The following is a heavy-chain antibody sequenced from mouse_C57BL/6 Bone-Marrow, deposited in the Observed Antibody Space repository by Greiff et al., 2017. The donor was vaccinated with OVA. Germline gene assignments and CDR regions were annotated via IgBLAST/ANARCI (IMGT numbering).Heavy chain of an antibody. Sequence: VKLQQPGTELVKPGASVKLSCKASGYTFTSYWMHWVKQRPGQGLEWIGNINPSNGGTNYNEKFKSKATLTVDKSSSTAYMQLSSLTSEDSAVYYCARGDFWDWYFDVWGTGTTVTVSS. CDR3: ARGDFWDWYFDV. V-gene: IGHV1-53*01. CDR1: GYTFTSYW. J-gene: IGHJ1*03. CDR2: INPSNGGT. D-gene: IGHD3-3*01.